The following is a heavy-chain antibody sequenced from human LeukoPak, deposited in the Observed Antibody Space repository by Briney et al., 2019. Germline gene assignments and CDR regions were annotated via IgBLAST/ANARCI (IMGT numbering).Heavy chain of an antibody. J-gene: IGHJ6*02. CDR3: ARYDRFTMVRGVQYGVDV. D-gene: IGHD3-10*01. CDR2: INHSGST. V-gene: IGHV4-34*01. Sequence: SETLSLTCAVYGGSFSGYYWSWIRQPPGKGLEWIGEINHSGSTNYNPSLKSRVTISVDTSKNQFSLKLSSVTAADTAVYYCARYDRFTMVRGVQYGVDVWGQGTTVTVSS. CDR1: GGSFSGYY.